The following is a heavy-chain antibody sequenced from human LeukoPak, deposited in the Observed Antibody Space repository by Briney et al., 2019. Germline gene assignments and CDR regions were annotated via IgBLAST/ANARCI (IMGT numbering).Heavy chain of an antibody. CDR3: AKDPGDSSTFWNWFDS. CDR1: GFIFRTYA. CDR2: ISGSGDTT. V-gene: IGHV3-23*01. J-gene: IGHJ5*01. D-gene: IGHD6-13*01. Sequence: GGSLRLSCAASGFIFRTYAMSWVRQAPTKGLEWVSGISGSGDTTYVDSVKGRFTISRDNSKNTLYLHMDSLRAEDTAIYYCAKDPGDSSTFWNWFDSWGQGTLVAVSS.